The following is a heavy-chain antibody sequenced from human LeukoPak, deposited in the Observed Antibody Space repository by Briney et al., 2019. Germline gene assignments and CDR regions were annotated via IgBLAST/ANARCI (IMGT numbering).Heavy chain of an antibody. Sequence: GGSLRLSCAASGFTFSNYWMHWVRQAPGKGLVWVSRINSDGSSTSYADSVKGRFTISRDNAKNMLYLQMNSLRAEDTAVYYCARVDYYGSGTYYEYYFDYWGQGTPVTVSS. V-gene: IGHV3-74*01. CDR3: ARVDYYGSGTYYEYYFDY. CDR2: INSDGSST. CDR1: GFTFSNYW. J-gene: IGHJ4*02. D-gene: IGHD3-10*01.